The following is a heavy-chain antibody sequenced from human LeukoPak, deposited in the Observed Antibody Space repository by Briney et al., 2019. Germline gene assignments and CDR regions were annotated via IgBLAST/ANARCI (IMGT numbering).Heavy chain of an antibody. D-gene: IGHD6-13*01. CDR3: ARDLSGSSSWYSPPYYYYYMDV. CDR2: MNTDGSRI. J-gene: IGHJ6*03. CDR1: GFTFSNYW. V-gene: IGHV3-74*01. Sequence: GGSLRLSCAASGFTFSNYWMHWVRQVAGKRLVWVSHMNTDGSRIIYADSVKGRFTISRDNAKNSLYLQMNSLRAEDTAVYYCARDLSGSSSWYSPPYYYYYMDVWGKGTTVTISS.